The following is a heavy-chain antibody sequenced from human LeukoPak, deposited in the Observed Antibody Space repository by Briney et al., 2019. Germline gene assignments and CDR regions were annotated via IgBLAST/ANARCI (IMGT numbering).Heavy chain of an antibody. V-gene: IGHV3-30*18. CDR2: ISYDGSNK. J-gene: IGHJ4*02. CDR1: GFTFSSYG. D-gene: IGHD5-24*01. Sequence: PGGSLRLSCAASGFTFSSYGMHWVRQAPGKGLEWVAVISYDGSNKYYADSVKGRFTISRDNSKNTLYLQMNSLRAEDTAVYYCAKDGEEMATIVGDFDYWGQGTLVTVSS. CDR3: AKDGEEMATIVGDFDY.